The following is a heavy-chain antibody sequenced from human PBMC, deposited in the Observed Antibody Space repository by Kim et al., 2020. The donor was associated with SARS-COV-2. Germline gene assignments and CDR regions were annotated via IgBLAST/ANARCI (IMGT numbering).Heavy chain of an antibody. Sequence: SETLSLTCTVSGGSISSSSYYWGWIRQPPGKGLEWIGSIYYSGRTYYNPSLKSRVTISVDTSKNQFSLMLSSVTAADTAVYYCAGVGGSGSYFYWGQGTLVTVSS. CDR2: IYYSGRT. J-gene: IGHJ4*02. V-gene: IGHV4-39*01. CDR3: AGVGGSGSYFY. CDR1: GGSISSSSYY. D-gene: IGHD3-10*01.